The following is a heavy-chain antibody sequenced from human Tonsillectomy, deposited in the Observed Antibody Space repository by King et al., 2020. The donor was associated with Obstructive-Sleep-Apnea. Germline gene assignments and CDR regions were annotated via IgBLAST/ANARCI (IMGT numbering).Heavy chain of an antibody. J-gene: IGHJ3*02. CDR1: GFSLSTSGMC. CDR3: ARILFGSYTAPDAFYI. Sequence: TLKESGPALVKPTQTLTLTCTFSGFSLSTSGMCVSWIRQPPGKALEWLARIDWDDDKYYSTSLKTRLTISKDTSKNQVVLTMTNMDPVDTATYYCARILFGSYTAPDAFYIWGQGTMVTVSS. D-gene: IGHD1-26*01. V-gene: IGHV2-70*11. CDR2: IDWDDDK.